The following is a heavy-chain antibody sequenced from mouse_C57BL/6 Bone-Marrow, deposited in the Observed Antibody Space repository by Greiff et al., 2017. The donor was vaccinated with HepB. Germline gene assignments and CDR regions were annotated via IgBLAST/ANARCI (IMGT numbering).Heavy chain of an antibody. CDR1: GYTFTSYW. CDR3: ARGGRFSDY. V-gene: IGHV1-69*01. Sequence: VQLQQPGAELVMPGASVKLSCKASGYTFTSYWMHWVKQRPGQGLEWIGEIDPSDSYTNYNQKFKGKSTLTVDKSSSTAYMQLSSLTSEDSAVYYCARGGRFSDYWGQGTTLTVSS. J-gene: IGHJ2*01. CDR2: IDPSDSYT.